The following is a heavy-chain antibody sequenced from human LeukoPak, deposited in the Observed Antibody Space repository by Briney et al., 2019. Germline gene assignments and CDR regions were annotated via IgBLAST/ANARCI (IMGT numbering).Heavy chain of an antibody. CDR2: ISGSGVIT. CDR3: AKSGYNYDSNAYPFIDY. J-gene: IGHJ4*02. CDR1: GFTFSSYG. Sequence: SGGSLRLSCAASGFTFSSYGMHWVRQAPGKGLEWVSVISGSGVITYYADSVKGRFTISRDNSKNTLYLQMNNLRAEDTAVYYCAKSGYNYDSNAYPFIDYWGQGTLVTVSS. D-gene: IGHD3-22*01. V-gene: IGHV3-23*01.